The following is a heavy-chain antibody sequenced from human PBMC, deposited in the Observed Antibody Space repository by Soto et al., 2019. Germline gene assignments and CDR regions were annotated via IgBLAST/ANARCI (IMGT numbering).Heavy chain of an antibody. CDR2: ISGGGGNT. D-gene: IGHD2-21*02. CDR1: GFTIGNYG. V-gene: IGHV3-23*01. J-gene: IGHJ3*01. CDR3: AKGFIVVVTVLRPDDAFDV. Sequence: DVQLLESGGVLVQPGGSLRLSCATSGFTIGNYGMNWVRQAAGNGLEWVSGISGGGGNTNYADSVKGRFTISSDPAKNTVFVEMNIRRAEDTAVYYCAKGFIVVVTVLRPDDAFDVWGQGTLVTVSS.